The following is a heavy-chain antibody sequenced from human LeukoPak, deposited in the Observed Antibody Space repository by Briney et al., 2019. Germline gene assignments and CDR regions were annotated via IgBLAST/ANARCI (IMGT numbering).Heavy chain of an antibody. CDR1: GGTLSSYA. Sequence: GASVKVSCKASGGTLSSYAISWVRQAPGQGLEWMGGIIPIFGTANYAQKLQGRVTITTDESTSTAYMELSSLRSEDTAVYYCARDSHSWYSSSPRLGYWGQGTLVTVSS. J-gene: IGHJ4*02. CDR2: IIPIFGTA. D-gene: IGHD6-13*01. CDR3: ARDSHSWYSSSPRLGY. V-gene: IGHV1-69*05.